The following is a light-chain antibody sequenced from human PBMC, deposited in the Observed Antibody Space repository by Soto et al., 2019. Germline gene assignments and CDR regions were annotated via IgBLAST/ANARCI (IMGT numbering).Light chain of an antibody. CDR2: HAS. Sequence: DIQMTQSPSTLPASVGDRVTITCRASQSISNWFAWYQQKPGTAPKVLIYHASNLQSGVPSRFSGSGSGTEFTLNIASLQPDDFATYYCQQYETFSGTFGPGTKV. CDR1: QSISNW. CDR3: QQYETFSGT. J-gene: IGKJ1*01. V-gene: IGKV1-5*01.